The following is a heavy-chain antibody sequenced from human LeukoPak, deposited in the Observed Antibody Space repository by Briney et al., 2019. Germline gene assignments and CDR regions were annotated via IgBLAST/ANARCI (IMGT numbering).Heavy chain of an antibody. CDR1: GFTLRNAR. CDR3: TTLWWLGL. J-gene: IGHJ4*02. D-gene: IGHD3/OR15-3a*01. Sequence: GGALRLACAAPGFTLRNARVAWVRQAPGKVLEWVGRIKSKTDGGTTDYAAPVKGRFTISRDDSKNTLYLQMNSLKTEGTAVYYCTTLWWLGLGGQGTLVTVSS. V-gene: IGHV3-15*01. CDR2: IKSKTDGGTT.